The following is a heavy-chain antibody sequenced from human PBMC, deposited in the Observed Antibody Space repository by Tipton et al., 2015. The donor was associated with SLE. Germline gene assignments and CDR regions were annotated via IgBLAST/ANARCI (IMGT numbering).Heavy chain of an antibody. V-gene: IGHV4-39*07. Sequence: TLSLTCTVSGGSISSSDYYWGWIRQPPGKGLEWIATIHYGVRYTENSFYNTSLKSRVTISIDTSKNQFSLRLSSVTAADTAVYYCARGGWYMDVWGKGTTVTVSS. CDR3: ARGGWYMDV. D-gene: IGHD2-15*01. CDR1: GGSISSSDYY. CDR2: IHYGVRYTENS. J-gene: IGHJ6*03.